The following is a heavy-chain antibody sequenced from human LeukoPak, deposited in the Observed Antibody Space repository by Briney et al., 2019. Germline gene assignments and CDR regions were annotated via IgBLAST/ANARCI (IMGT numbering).Heavy chain of an antibody. CDR1: GFTFNDYA. CDR3: ARDQGKGYYYYGMDV. V-gene: IGHV3-30-3*01. Sequence: PGGSLRLSCAASGFTFNDYAMHWVRQAPGKGLEWVAFISSDGSNKYYADSVRGRFTISRDNSKNTLYLQVNSPRAEDTAVYYCARDQGKGYYYYGMDVWGQGTTVTVSS. CDR2: ISSDGSNK. J-gene: IGHJ6*02.